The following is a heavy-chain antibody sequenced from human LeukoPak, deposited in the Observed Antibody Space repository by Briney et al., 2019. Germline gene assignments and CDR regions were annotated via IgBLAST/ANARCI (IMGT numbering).Heavy chain of an antibody. CDR1: GYTFTGYY. CDR3: ARAFVAARQRALYY. D-gene: IGHD6-6*01. CDR2: INPNSGGT. Sequence: ASVKVSCKASGYTFTGYYMRWVRQAPGQGLEWMGWINPNSGGTNYAQKFQGRVTMTRDTSISTAYMELSRLRSDDTAVYYCARAFVAARQRALYYWGQGTLVTVSS. V-gene: IGHV1-2*02. J-gene: IGHJ4*02.